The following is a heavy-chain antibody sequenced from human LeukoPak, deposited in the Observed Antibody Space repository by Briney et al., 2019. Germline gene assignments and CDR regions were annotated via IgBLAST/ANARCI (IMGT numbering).Heavy chain of an antibody. CDR2: IIPIFGTA. Sequence: SVKVSCKASGHTFISYDINWVRQVTGQGLEWVGGIIPIFGTANYAQKFQGRVTITADKSTSTAYMELSSLRSEDTAVYYCAESSSSFRYYYYYMDVWGKGTTVTVSS. V-gene: IGHV1-69*06. D-gene: IGHD6-13*01. CDR1: GHTFISYD. J-gene: IGHJ6*03. CDR3: AESSSSFRYYYYYMDV.